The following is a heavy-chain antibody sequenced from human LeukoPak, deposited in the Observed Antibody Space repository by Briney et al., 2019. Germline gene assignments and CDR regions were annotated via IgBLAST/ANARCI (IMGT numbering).Heavy chain of an antibody. J-gene: IGHJ6*03. Sequence: SVKVSCKASGYTFTGYYMHWVRQAPGQGLEWMGGIIPIFGTANYAQKFQGRVTITADESTSTAYMELSSLRSEDTAVYYCARDEVHLGGDHYYYYMDVWGKGTTVTVSS. CDR1: GYTFTGYY. V-gene: IGHV1-69*13. D-gene: IGHD3-16*01. CDR2: IIPIFGTA. CDR3: ARDEVHLGGDHYYYYMDV.